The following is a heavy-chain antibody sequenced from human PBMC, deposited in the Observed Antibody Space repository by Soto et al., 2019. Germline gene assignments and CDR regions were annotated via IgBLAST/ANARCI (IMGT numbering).Heavy chain of an antibody. Sequence: EAQLLESGGGLVQPGGSLRLSCAASGFTFSSYAMSWVRQAPGKGLEWVSAISGSGGSTYYADSVKGRFTISRDNSKNTLYLQMNSLRAEDTAVYYCAKDIPGEQWLVFAFDIWGQGTMVTVSS. CDR1: GFTFSSYA. CDR3: AKDIPGEQWLVFAFDI. J-gene: IGHJ3*02. D-gene: IGHD6-19*01. V-gene: IGHV3-23*01. CDR2: ISGSGGST.